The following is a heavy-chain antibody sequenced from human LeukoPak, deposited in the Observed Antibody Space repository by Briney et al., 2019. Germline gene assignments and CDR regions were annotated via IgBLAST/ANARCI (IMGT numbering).Heavy chain of an antibody. CDR3: ARENGYSYGYEVDC. V-gene: IGHV3-21*01. CDR1: GYSFSRYS. Sequence: PGGSLTLSCAASGYSFSRYSKYWVRQDPGKGLVWGLSISATSGYIYFAASVKGRFTISIDKAKNPLSLQMNCLRAEDTALYYCARENGYSYGYEVDCWGRGTLVTVSS. J-gene: IGHJ4*02. CDR2: ISATSGYI. D-gene: IGHD5-18*01.